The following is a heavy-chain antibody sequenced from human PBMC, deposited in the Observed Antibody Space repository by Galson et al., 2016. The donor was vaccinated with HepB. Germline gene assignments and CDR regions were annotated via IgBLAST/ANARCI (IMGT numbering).Heavy chain of an antibody. CDR3: AREKTATIDY. CDR2: ISSASSTI. J-gene: IGHJ4*02. Sequence: SLRLSCAASGFTFSSYSMNWVRRATGKGLEWVSYISSASSTIYYADSVKGRFTISRDNAKNSLYLQMNSLRDEDTAVYYCAREKTATIDYWGQGTLVTVSS. V-gene: IGHV3-48*02. CDR1: GFTFSSYS. D-gene: IGHD5-18*01.